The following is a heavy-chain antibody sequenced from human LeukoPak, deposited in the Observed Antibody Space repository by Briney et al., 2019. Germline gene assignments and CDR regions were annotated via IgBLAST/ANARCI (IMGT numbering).Heavy chain of an antibody. Sequence: SETLSLTCTVSGGSISSYYWSWTRQPPGKGLERIGYIYYSGSTNYNPSLKSRVTISVDTSKNQFSLKLSSVTAADTAVYYCARGLRGYGYGYWGQGTLVTVSS. CDR2: IYYSGST. CDR1: GGSISSYY. D-gene: IGHD5-18*01. V-gene: IGHV4-59*01. CDR3: ARGLRGYGYGY. J-gene: IGHJ4*02.